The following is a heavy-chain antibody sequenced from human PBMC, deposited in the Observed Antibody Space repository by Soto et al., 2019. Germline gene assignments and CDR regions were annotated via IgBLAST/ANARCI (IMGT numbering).Heavy chain of an antibody. D-gene: IGHD3-3*02. J-gene: IGHJ5*02. CDR1: GFTFSTYA. V-gene: IGHV3-30-3*01. Sequence: GGSLRLSCAASGFTFSTYAIHWVRQAPAKGLEWVGVMSYGGSNQYYADSVRGRFIISGDNSKNMLYLQMNSLRAEDTDVYYWARQGPSISIAPWGQGPLVTVSS. CDR2: MSYGGSNQ. CDR3: ARQGPSISIAP.